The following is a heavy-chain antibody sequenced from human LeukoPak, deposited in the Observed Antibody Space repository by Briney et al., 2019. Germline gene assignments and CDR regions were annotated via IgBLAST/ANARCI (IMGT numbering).Heavy chain of an antibody. D-gene: IGHD3-22*01. CDR3: ARLKYYDSTGYSPGYYMDV. Sequence: SETLSLTCTVSGGSIINYYWSWIRQSAGTGLEWVGRIYITGSTNYNPSLQSRLSMAVDTSKNQFSLRLTSVSAADTAVYYCARLKYYDSTGYSPGYYMDVWGKGITVTVSS. J-gene: IGHJ6*03. CDR1: GGSIINYY. CDR2: IYITGST. V-gene: IGHV4-4*07.